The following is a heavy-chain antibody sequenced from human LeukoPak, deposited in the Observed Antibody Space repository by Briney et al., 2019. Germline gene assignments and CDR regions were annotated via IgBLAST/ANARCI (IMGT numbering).Heavy chain of an antibody. J-gene: IGHJ4*02. V-gene: IGHV4-59*01. CDR3: ASGRYGDLYDY. D-gene: IGHD4-17*01. Sequence: SETLSLTCSVPGGSTSGYSWSWIRQHPGKGLEWIGYIYYSGSTNYSPSLKSRVIISVDTSKNQFSLKLRSVTAADTAVYYCASGRYGDLYDYWGQGTLVTVSS. CDR1: GGSTSGYS. CDR2: IYYSGST.